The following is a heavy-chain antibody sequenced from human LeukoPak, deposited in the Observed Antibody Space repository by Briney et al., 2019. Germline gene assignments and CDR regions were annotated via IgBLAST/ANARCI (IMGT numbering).Heavy chain of an antibody. D-gene: IGHD1-26*01. CDR3: ARRIVGATAFDY. J-gene: IGHJ4*02. V-gene: IGHV1-18*01. CDR1: GYTFTSYG. Sequence: ASVKVSCKASGYTFTSYGISWVRQAPGQGLEWMGWISAYNGNTNYAQKLQGRVAMTTDTSTSTAYMELRSLRSDDTAVYYCARRIVGATAFDYWGQGTLVTVSS. CDR2: ISAYNGNT.